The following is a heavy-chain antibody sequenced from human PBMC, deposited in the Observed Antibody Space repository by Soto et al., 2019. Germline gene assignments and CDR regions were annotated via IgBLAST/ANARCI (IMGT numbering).Heavy chain of an antibody. D-gene: IGHD5-12*01. J-gene: IGHJ4*02. V-gene: IGHV3-23*01. Sequence: EVQLLESGGGLVQPGGSLRLSCAASGFSFSSYAMVWVRQAPGKGLEGVSVISARGGSSYFPDSVKGRFTITRDNSKNVMSLEMNSLRAEHTAIYFCAKGSIEYSASVDNWGQGPLVLVSS. CDR1: GFSFSSYA. CDR2: ISARGGSS. CDR3: AKGSIEYSASVDN.